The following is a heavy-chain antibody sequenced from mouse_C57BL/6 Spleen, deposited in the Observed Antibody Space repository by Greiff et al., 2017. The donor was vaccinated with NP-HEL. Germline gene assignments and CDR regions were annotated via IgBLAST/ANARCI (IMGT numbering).Heavy chain of an antibody. CDR3: ARRWKVGLDY. Sequence: EVKLVESGGGLVKPGGSLKLSCAASGFTFSDYGMHWVRQAPEKGLEWVAYISSGSSTIYYADTVKGRFTISRDKAKNTLFLQMTSARSEDTAMYYCARRWKVGLDYWGQGTTLTVSS. V-gene: IGHV5-17*01. J-gene: IGHJ2*01. CDR2: ISSGSSTI. D-gene: IGHD1-1*02. CDR1: GFTFSDYG.